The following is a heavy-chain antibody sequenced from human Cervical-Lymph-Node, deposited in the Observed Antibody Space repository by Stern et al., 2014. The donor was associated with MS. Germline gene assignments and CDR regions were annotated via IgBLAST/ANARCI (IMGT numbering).Heavy chain of an antibody. CDR3: ARRGLAGAGIAAAGVDY. J-gene: IGHJ4*02. V-gene: IGHV1-69*04. D-gene: IGHD6-13*01. CDR2: IIPILGIA. CDR1: GGTFSSYA. Sequence: QDQLVQSGAEVKKPGSSVKVSCKASGGTFSSYAISWVRQAPGQGLEWMGRIIPILGIANYAQKFQGRVTIPANKPTSTAYRELSSLRSEDPAVFSWARRGLAGAGIAAAGVDYWGRGTLVTVSS.